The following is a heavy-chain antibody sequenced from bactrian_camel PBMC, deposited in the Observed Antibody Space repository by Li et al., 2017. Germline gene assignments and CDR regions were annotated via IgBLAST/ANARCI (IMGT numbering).Heavy chain of an antibody. J-gene: IGHJ4*01. D-gene: IGHD6*01. Sequence: QLVESGGGSVQTSGPLTLSCVASGYTESRMNVGWLRQAPGKEREGVAIIDHRSGGTLYADSVKGRFTISQDNAKKTLYLRMNNLKPEDTAMYYCAADWRPLLPTYSGHKCHWYGGNYDYWGQGTQVTVS. V-gene: IGHV3S29*01. CDR1: GYTESRMN. CDR2: IDHRSGGT. CDR3: AADWRPLLPTYSGHKCHWYGGNYDY.